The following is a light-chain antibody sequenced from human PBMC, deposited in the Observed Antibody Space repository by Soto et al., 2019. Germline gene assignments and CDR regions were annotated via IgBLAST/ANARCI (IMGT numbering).Light chain of an antibody. V-gene: IGKV3-15*01. J-gene: IGKJ5*01. CDR3: QQYNNWPIT. Sequence: EIVMTQSPATLSVSPGERVTLSCRASQSVSSDLAWYQQKPGQAPRLLIYGASTRATGIPARFSGSGSGTEFTLTISSLKSEDFALYYCQQYNNWPITFGQGTRLDIK. CDR2: GAS. CDR1: QSVSSD.